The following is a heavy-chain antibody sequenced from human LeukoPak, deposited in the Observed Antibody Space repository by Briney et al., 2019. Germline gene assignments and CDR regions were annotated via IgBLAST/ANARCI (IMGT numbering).Heavy chain of an antibody. CDR2: IKQDGSEK. V-gene: IGHV3-7*01. J-gene: IGHJ4*02. Sequence: GGSLRLSYAASGFTFSSYWMSWVRQAPGKGLEWVANIKQDGSEKYYVDSVKGRFTISRDNAKNSLYLQMNSLRAEDTAVYYCARALRGFGEFYPHDYWGQGTLVTVSS. CDR1: GFTFSSYW. CDR3: ARALRGFGEFYPHDY. D-gene: IGHD3-10*01.